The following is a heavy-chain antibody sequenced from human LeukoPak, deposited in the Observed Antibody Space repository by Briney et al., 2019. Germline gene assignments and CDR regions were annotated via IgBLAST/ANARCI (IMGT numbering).Heavy chain of an antibody. CDR1: GFTSSNYP. D-gene: IGHD1-20*01. J-gene: IGHJ4*02. Sequence: GGSLRLSCAASGFTSSNYPIHWVRQAPGKGLEWVTVISSDGNNKYYADFVRGRFTIARDSSNNMVFLQMNSLRAEDTAVYYCFFPGITGKVYWGQGTLVTVSS. CDR2: ISSDGNNK. V-gene: IGHV3-30-3*01. CDR3: FFPGITGKVY.